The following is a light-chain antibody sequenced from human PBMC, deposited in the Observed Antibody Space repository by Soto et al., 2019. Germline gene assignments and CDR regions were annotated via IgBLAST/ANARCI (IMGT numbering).Light chain of an antibody. CDR2: EVN. Sequence: QSALTQPASVSWSPRQSITISCTGASSDVGGYTYVSWYQQHPGKAPKLMIYEVNNRPSGVSNRFSGSKSGNTASLTISGLQAEDEADYYCSSYTSSSTLYVFGTGTKLTVL. V-gene: IGLV2-14*01. J-gene: IGLJ1*01. CDR1: SSDVGGYTY. CDR3: SSYTSSSTLYV.